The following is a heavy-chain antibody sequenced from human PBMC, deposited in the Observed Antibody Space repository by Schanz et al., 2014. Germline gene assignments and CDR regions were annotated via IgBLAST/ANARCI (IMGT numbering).Heavy chain of an antibody. CDR2: IKHDGSEK. CDR1: GFTFSNYW. D-gene: IGHD2-21*02. Sequence: EVQLVESGGGLVQPGGSLRLSCAASGFTFSNYWMSWVRQAPGKGLEWVAYIKHDGSEKYHVDSVKGRFTISRDNAKNSLYLQMNSLRPEDTALYYCAKVQTHTLYGGNSCFDYWGQGTLVTVSS. V-gene: IGHV3-7*03. CDR3: AKVQTHTLYGGNSCFDY. J-gene: IGHJ4*02.